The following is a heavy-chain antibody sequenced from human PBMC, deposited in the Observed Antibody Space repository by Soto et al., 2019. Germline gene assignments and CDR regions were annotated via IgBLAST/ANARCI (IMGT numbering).Heavy chain of an antibody. V-gene: IGHV4-61*01. Sequence: PPDTLSLTCXVFDGSVSRGSYYWNWIRQPPGKGLEWIGFIYYSGSTHYNPSLQSRVTISVDTSRNQFSLRLSSVTAADTAIYYCAKGNYNYDAFDIWGQGTMVTVSS. CDR2: IYYSGST. J-gene: IGHJ3*02. CDR3: AKGNYNYDAFDI. D-gene: IGHD3-10*01. CDR1: DGSVSRGSYY.